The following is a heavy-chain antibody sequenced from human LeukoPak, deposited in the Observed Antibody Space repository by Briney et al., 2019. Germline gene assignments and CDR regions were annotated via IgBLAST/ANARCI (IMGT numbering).Heavy chain of an antibody. CDR1: GGSINDYY. D-gene: IGHD3-10*01. Sequence: KSSETLSLTCTVSGGSINDYYWNWLRQPPGKGLEWIGFIYYRGTTNNNPSLKSRVTTSIDTSKKQFPLNLSSVTAADTAIYYCAGVFSGRRPFELWGQGILVTVSS. CDR2: IYYRGTT. CDR3: AGVFSGRRPFEL. J-gene: IGHJ4*02. V-gene: IGHV4-59*03.